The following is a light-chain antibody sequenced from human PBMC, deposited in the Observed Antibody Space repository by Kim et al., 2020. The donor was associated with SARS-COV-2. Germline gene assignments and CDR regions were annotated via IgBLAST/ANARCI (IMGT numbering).Light chain of an antibody. CDR3: QAWDSSIVI. Sequence: SYELTQPPSVSVSPGQTASITCSGDKLGNKYVCRYQQKAGQSPDLVIYKDTKRPSGIPERFSGSNSGNTATLTISGTQAMDEADYYCQAWDSSIVIFGGGTKLTVL. J-gene: IGLJ2*01. V-gene: IGLV3-1*01. CDR2: KDT. CDR1: KLGNKY.